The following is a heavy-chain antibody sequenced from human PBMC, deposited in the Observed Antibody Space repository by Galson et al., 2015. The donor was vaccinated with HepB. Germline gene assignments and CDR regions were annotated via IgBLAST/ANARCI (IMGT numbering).Heavy chain of an antibody. J-gene: IGHJ5*02. D-gene: IGHD2-2*01. CDR1: GFTFSSYS. CDR2: ISSSSSYI. Sequence: SLRLSCAASGFTFSSYSMNLVRQAPGKGLEWVSSISSSSSYIYYADSVKGRFTISRDNAKNSLYLQMNSLRAEDTAVYNCARDGCSSTSCFSSGWFDPWGQGTRVTVSS. V-gene: IGHV3-21*01. CDR3: ARDGCSSTSCFSSGWFDP.